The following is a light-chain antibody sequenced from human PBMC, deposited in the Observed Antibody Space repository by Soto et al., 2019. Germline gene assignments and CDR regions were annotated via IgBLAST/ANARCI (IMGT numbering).Light chain of an antibody. CDR1: QSISSW. CDR3: QQYNSYST. J-gene: IGKJ1*01. V-gene: IGKV1-5*01. CDR2: DAS. Sequence: IQMPLATSQLSAALGDRVEITCRASQSISSWLAWYQQKPGKAPKLLIYDASSLESGVPSRFSGSGSGTEFTLTISSLQPDDFATYYCQQYNSYSTFGQGTKVDI.